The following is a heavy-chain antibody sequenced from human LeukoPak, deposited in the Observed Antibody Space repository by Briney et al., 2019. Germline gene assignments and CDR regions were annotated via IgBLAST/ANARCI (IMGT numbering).Heavy chain of an antibody. CDR2: FDPEDGET. J-gene: IGHJ4*02. CDR3: ATELSHMVRGVIRY. Sequence: GASVKVSCKVSGYTLTELSMHWVRQAPGKGLEWMGGFDPEDGETIYAQKFQGRVTMTEDISTDTAYMELSSLRSEDTAVYYCATELSHMVRGVIRYWGQGTLVTVSS. V-gene: IGHV1-24*01. CDR1: GYTLTELS. D-gene: IGHD3-10*01.